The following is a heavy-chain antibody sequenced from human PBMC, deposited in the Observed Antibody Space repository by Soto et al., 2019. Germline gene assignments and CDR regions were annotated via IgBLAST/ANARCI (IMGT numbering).Heavy chain of an antibody. D-gene: IGHD1-1*01. V-gene: IGHV1-18*01. CDR1: GYAFTTYG. Sequence: QVHLVQSGAEVKKPGASVKVSCKGSGYAFTTYGITWVRQAPGQGLEWMGWISAHNGNTNYAQKLQGRVTVTRDTSTRPAYMELRSLRPDATAVYSCARGRYGAYWGPGALVTVSS. J-gene: IGHJ4*02. CDR3: ARGRYGAY. CDR2: ISAHNGNT.